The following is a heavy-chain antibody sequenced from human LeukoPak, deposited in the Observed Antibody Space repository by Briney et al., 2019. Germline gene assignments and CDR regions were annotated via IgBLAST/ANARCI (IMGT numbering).Heavy chain of an antibody. D-gene: IGHD3-22*01. CDR2: SKGDGIAT. J-gene: IGHJ4*02. Sequence: PGGSLRLSCVASGFTFSSYWMHWVRQAPGKGLLWVARSKGDGIATDYADSVKGRFTVSRDNAKNTLYLQMNSLRAEDTAVYYCAKGYGFDSSGSEHYFENWGQGILVTVSS. CDR3: AKGYGFDSSGSEHYFEN. CDR1: GFTFSSYW. V-gene: IGHV3-74*01.